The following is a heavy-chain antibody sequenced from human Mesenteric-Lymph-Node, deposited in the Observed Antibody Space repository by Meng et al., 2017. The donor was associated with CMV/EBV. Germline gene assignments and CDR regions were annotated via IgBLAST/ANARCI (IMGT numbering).Heavy chain of an antibody. J-gene: IGHJ4*02. V-gene: IGHV3-23*01. Sequence: GGSLRLSCAASGFTFSSYAMSWVRQAPGKGLEWVSSISRSGGSIYYADSVKGRFTISRDNSKNTLYLQMNSLRAEDTAVYYCARETHEEHIVVAGHDYWGQGTLVTVSS. CDR1: GFTFSSYA. D-gene: IGHD2-21*01. CDR2: ISRSGGSI. CDR3: ARETHEEHIVVAGHDY.